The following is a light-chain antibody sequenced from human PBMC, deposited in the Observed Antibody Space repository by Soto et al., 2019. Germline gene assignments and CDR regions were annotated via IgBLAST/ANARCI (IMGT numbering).Light chain of an antibody. CDR1: SSNIGAGYE. V-gene: IGLV1-40*01. J-gene: IGLJ1*01. CDR2: GNT. Sequence: QSVLTQPPSVSGAPGQRVTISCTGSSSNIGAGYEVHWYQHLPGKAPKLLIYGNTNRPSGVPNRFSGSKSGTSASLAISGLQSEDEADYYCAAWDDSLNGRYVFGTGTKVTVL. CDR3: AAWDDSLNGRYV.